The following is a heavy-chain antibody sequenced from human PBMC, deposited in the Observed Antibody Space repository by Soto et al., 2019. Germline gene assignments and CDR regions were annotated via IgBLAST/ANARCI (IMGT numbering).Heavy chain of an antibody. CDR3: AREKVHVDTAMAAYYGMDV. CDR2: IIPIFGTA. Sequence: SVKVSCKASGGTFSSYAISWVRQAPGQGLEWMGGIIPIFGTANYAQKFQGRVTITADESTSTAYMGLSSLRSEDTAVYYCAREKVHVDTAMAAYYGMDVWGQGTTVTISS. D-gene: IGHD5-18*01. J-gene: IGHJ6*02. V-gene: IGHV1-69*13. CDR1: GGTFSSYA.